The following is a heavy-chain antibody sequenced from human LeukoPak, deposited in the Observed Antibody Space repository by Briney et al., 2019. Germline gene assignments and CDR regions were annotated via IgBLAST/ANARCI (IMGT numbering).Heavy chain of an antibody. D-gene: IGHD3-22*01. CDR3: AKDRSSGPHYYYGMDV. Sequence: GRFLRLSCAASGFTFSSYGIHWVRQSPGKGLEWVAVVSYLGDDQFYAESVKGRFTISRDNSKKTVFLQMNSLRGEDTAVYYCAKDRSSGPHYYYGMDVWGRGTTVIVSS. CDR1: GFTFSSYG. CDR2: VSYLGDDQ. V-gene: IGHV3-30*18. J-gene: IGHJ6*02.